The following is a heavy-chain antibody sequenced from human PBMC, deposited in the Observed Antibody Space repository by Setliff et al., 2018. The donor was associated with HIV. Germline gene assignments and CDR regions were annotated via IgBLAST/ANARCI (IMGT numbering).Heavy chain of an antibody. J-gene: IGHJ3*02. CDR3: AGPRGDEAFDS. CDR2: VITILDIT. Sequence: ASVKVSCKASGGTSNTYAINWVRQAPGQGLEWMGQVITILDITSYAQKFQGRVTITADESTNTMYMELSSLRSDDTAVYYCAGPRGDEAFDSWGQGTMVTV. V-gene: IGHV1-69*10. CDR1: GGTSNTYA. D-gene: IGHD3-10*01.